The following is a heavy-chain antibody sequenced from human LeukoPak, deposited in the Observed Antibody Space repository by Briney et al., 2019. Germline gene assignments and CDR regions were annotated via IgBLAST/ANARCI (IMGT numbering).Heavy chain of an antibody. V-gene: IGHV1-8*01. Sequence: GASVKVSCKASGYTFTSYDINWVRQATGQGLEWMGWMNPNSGNTGYAQKFQGRVTMTRNTSISTAYMELSSLRSEGTAVYYCAGGAAAGLHYYYYGMDVWGQGTTVTVSS. CDR1: GYTFTSYD. D-gene: IGHD6-13*01. CDR2: MNPNSGNT. CDR3: AGGAAAGLHYYYYGMDV. J-gene: IGHJ6*02.